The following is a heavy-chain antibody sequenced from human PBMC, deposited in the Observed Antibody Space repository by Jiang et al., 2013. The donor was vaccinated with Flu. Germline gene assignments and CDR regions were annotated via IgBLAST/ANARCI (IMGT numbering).Heavy chain of an antibody. Sequence: CGAEVKKPGSSVKVSCKASGGTFSSYAISWVRQAPGQGLEWMGGIIPIFGTANYAQKFQGRVTITADESTSTAYMELSSLRSEDTAVYYCARAYYYDSSGYSHFDYWGQGTLVTVSS. D-gene: IGHD3-22*01. CDR1: GGTFSSYA. J-gene: IGHJ4*02. CDR2: IIPIFGTA. V-gene: IGHV1-69*01. CDR3: ARAYYYDSSGYSHFDY.